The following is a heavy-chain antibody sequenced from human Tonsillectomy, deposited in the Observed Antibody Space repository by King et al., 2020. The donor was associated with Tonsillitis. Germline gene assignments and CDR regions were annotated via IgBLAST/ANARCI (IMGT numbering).Heavy chain of an antibody. CDR3: AQSFIDISGHIGCFYH. V-gene: IGHV2-5*02. D-gene: IGHD3-22*01. CDR1: GVSLSSSGVG. J-gene: IGHJ1*01. CDR2: IYLDDDK. Sequence: TLKESGPTLVKPTQTLTLTCTFSGVSLSSSGVGVGWIRQPPGKALEWLALIYLDDDKRYSPSLKKRLTLIRDTSKNQVVVTMTNMDPVDTATYYCAQSFIDISGHIGCFYHWGQGTLVTVSS.